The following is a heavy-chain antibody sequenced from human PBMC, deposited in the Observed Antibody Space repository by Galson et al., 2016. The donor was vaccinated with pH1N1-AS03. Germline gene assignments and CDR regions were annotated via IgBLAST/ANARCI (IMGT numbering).Heavy chain of an antibody. CDR2: IKTDGGDK. CDR1: GFTFNSYW. V-gene: IGHV3-7*01. CDR3: ARDLNWDNA. Sequence: SLSLSCAASGFTFNSYWMTWVRQAPGKGLEWVANIKTDGGDKYYVDSVKGRFTISRDNAKNSLYLQMNSLRVEDTAVYYCARDLNWDNAWGQGTLVTVSS. J-gene: IGHJ5*02.